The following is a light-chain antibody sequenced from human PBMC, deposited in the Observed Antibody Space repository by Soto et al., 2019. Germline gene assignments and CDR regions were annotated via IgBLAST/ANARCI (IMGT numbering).Light chain of an antibody. Sequence: DIQMTQSPSTLSASVGDRVTITCRASQSVSNWLAWYQQKPGKAPKILIYKASSLESGVPSRFSGSGSGTEFTRTISSLRPDDFGTYYWQHYNGYRWTFGQGIKVDIK. CDR1: QSVSNW. CDR2: KAS. V-gene: IGKV1-5*03. CDR3: QHYNGYRWT. J-gene: IGKJ1*01.